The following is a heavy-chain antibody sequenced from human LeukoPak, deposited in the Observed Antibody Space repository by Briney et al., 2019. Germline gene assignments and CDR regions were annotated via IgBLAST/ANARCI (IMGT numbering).Heavy chain of an antibody. CDR1: GFTFSSYE. CDR2: ISSSGTTI. CDR3: TREGNWNDQDY. Sequence: PGGSLRLSCAASGFTFSSYEMNWVRQAPGKGLEWVSYISSSGTTIYYVDSVKGRFTTSRDNAKNSLYLQMNSLRAEDTAVYYCTREGNWNDQDYWGQGTLVTVSS. V-gene: IGHV3-48*03. D-gene: IGHD1-20*01. J-gene: IGHJ4*02.